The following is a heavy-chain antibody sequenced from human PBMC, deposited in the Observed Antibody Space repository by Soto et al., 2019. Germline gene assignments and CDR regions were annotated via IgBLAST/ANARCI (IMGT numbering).Heavy chain of an antibody. V-gene: IGHV4-4*09. CDR3: ATYSVGEGGRGY. J-gene: IGHJ4*02. CDR2: HHSDST. Sequence: QVQLQESGPGLVKPSETLSLTCTVSGRSMYGQHWSWIRQPPGKGLEWIGHHSDSTSYNPSLKSRVTISTDTSKNQFYLKLSSVTAADTAVYYCATYSVGEGGRGYWGQGTLVTVSS. D-gene: IGHD5-12*01. CDR1: GRSMYGQH.